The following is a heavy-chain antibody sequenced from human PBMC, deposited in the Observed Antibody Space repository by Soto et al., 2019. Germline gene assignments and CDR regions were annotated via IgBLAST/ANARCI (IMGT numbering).Heavy chain of an antibody. CDR2: ISGSGGST. CDR3: ARDRTGY. J-gene: IGHJ4*02. V-gene: IGHV3-23*01. Sequence: LRLSCAASGFIFNNYDMNWVRLAPGKGLEWVSVISGSGGSTYYADSVKGRFTISRDNSKNTLYLQMNSLRAEDTAVYYCARDRTGYWGQGTLVTVSS. CDR1: GFIFNNYD.